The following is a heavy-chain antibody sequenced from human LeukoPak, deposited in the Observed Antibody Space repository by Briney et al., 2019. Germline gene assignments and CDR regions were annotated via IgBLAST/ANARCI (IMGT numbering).Heavy chain of an antibody. Sequence: SETLSLTCTVSGGSIRGYYWSWVRQPPGKGLEWIAYIYYSGSTNYNPSLKSRVSISLDTSKNQFSLKLSSVTAADTAVYYCAVGATHYYMDVWGKGTTVTVSS. CDR1: GGSIRGYY. V-gene: IGHV4-59*08. CDR2: IYYSGST. CDR3: AVGATHYYMDV. J-gene: IGHJ6*03. D-gene: IGHD3-16*01.